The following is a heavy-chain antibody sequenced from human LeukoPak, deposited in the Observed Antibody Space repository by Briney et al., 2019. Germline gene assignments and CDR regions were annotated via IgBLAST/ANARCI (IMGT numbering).Heavy chain of an antibody. V-gene: IGHV4-39*01. J-gene: IGHJ4*02. CDR3: ARTTWIQLWPHPFDY. CDR1: GGSISSSSYY. D-gene: IGHD5-18*01. Sequence: SETLSLTCTVSGGSISSSSYYWGWIRQPPGKGLEWIGSIYYSGSTYYNPSLKSRVTISVDTSKNQFSLKLSSVTAADTAVYYCARTTWIQLWPHPFDYWAREPWSPSPQ. CDR2: IYYSGST.